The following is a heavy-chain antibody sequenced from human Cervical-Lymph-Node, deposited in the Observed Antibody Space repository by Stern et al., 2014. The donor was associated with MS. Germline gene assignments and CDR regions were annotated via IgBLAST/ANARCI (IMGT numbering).Heavy chain of an antibody. CDR1: GYTFTNNW. D-gene: IGHD1-1*01. CDR2: IYPDDSDI. J-gene: IGHJ6*02. CDR3: ARPPPRRKWDDPNYGMDV. Sequence: EVQLVQSGAEVNKPGESLKISCKGSGYTFTNNWIAWVRQMPGKGLEWMGIIYPDDSDIRYSPSLQGQVTISADKSISTAYLPRSSLKAADSAVYYWARPPPRRKWDDPNYGMDVWGQGTTVTVSS. V-gene: IGHV5-51*03.